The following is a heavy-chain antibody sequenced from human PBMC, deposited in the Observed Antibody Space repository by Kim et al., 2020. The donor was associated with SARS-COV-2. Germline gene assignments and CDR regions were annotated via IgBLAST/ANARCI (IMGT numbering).Heavy chain of an antibody. D-gene: IGHD3-9*01. V-gene: IGHV1-69*13. Sequence: SVKVSCKASGGTFSSYAISWVRQAPGQGLEWMGGIIPIFGTANYAQKFQGRVTITADESTSTAYMELSSLRSEDTAVYYCARPLGNGYFDWLLPMDYYYGMDVWGQGTTVTVSS. CDR2: IIPIFGTA. CDR3: ARPLGNGYFDWLLPMDYYYGMDV. J-gene: IGHJ6*02. CDR1: GGTFSSYA.